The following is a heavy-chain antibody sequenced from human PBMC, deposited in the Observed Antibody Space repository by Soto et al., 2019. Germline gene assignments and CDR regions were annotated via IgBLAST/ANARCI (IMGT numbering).Heavy chain of an antibody. CDR3: EKAMCIQLWSFDY. Sequence: GSLRLSCAAPGFTFSSYAMSWVRQAPGKGLEWVSAISGSGGSTYYADSVKGRFTISRDNSKNTLYLQMNSLRAEDTAVYYCEKAMCIQLWSFDYWGQGTLVTVSS. D-gene: IGHD5-18*01. V-gene: IGHV3-23*01. CDR1: GFTFSSYA. J-gene: IGHJ4*02. CDR2: ISGSGGST.